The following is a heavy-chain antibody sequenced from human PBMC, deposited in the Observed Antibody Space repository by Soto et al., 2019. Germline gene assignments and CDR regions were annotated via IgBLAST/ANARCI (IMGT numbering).Heavy chain of an antibody. Sequence: QVQLVQSGAEVKKPGSSVKVSCKASGGTFSSYTISWVRQAPGQGLEWMGRIIPILGIASYAQKFQGRVTITADKSTSTAYMELSSLRSEDTAVYYCAREEYYYGSGAFFDSLGQGTLVTVSS. CDR2: IIPILGIA. D-gene: IGHD3-10*01. CDR1: GGTFSSYT. J-gene: IGHJ4*02. CDR3: AREEYYYGSGAFFDS. V-gene: IGHV1-69*08.